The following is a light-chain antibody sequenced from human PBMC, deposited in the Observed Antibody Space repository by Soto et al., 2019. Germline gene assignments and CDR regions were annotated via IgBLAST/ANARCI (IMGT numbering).Light chain of an antibody. Sequence: QSALTQPASVSGSPGQSITISCTGTSSDIGADNFVSWYQQHPGKAPKLMLYDVNIRPSGVSNRFSGSKSGNTASLTISGLQAEDEADYYCTSWTTSTTMIFGGVTKLTVL. CDR1: SSDIGADNF. V-gene: IGLV2-14*03. J-gene: IGLJ2*01. CDR3: TSWTTSTTMI. CDR2: DVN.